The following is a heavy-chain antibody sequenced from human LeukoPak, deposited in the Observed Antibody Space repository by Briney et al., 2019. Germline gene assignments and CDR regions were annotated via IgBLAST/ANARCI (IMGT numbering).Heavy chain of an antibody. J-gene: IGHJ3*02. CDR1: GDIVSSNSAV. Sequence: SQTLSLTCALSGDIVSSNSAVWNWLRQSPSRGLEWQERTYYRSKLYNDYAVSVKSRITVNPDTSKNQFSLPLNSVTPEDTAVYYCARDTGAAVSTFDIWGQGTMVTVSS. D-gene: IGHD2-15*01. CDR3: ARDTGAAVSTFDI. CDR2: TYYRSKLYN. V-gene: IGHV6-1*01.